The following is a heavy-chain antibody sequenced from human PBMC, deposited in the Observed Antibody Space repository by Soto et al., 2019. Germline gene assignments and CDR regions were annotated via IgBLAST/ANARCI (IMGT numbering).Heavy chain of an antibody. CDR3: ARDLDGSGSYYTDY. Sequence: QVQLVQSGAEVKNPGTSVKVSCKASGYTFTSAGISWVRQAPGQGLERMGWISAYNGNIKDAEKVQGRVTMTTDTSTSTAYMELRSLTSDDTAVYYCARDLDGSGSYYTDYWGQGTLVTV. CDR2: ISAYNGNI. J-gene: IGHJ4*02. V-gene: IGHV1-18*01. CDR1: GYTFTSAG. D-gene: IGHD3-10*01.